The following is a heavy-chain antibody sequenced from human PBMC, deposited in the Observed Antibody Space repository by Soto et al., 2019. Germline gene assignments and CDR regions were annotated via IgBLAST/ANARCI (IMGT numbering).Heavy chain of an antibody. D-gene: IGHD3-22*01. CDR3: TRSLSYYYDSSGYYLNWFDP. CDR2: IRSKAYGGTT. J-gene: IGHJ5*02. V-gene: IGHV3-49*03. Sequence: LRLSCTASGFTFGYYAMSWFRQAPGKGLEWVGFIRSKAYGGTTEYAASVKGRFTISRDDSKSIAYLQMNSLKTEDTAVYYCTRSLSYYYDSSGYYLNWFDPWGQGTLVTVSS. CDR1: GFTFGYYA.